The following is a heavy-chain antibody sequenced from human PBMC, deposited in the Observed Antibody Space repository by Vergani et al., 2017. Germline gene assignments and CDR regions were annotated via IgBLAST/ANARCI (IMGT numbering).Heavy chain of an antibody. J-gene: IGHJ6*03. CDR3: ASLGWYSSSSPTYYYYMDV. CDR1: GGSFSGYY. D-gene: IGHD6-6*01. Sequence: QVQLQQWGAGLLKPSETLSLTCAVYGGSFSGYYWSWIRQPPGKGLEWIGEINHSGSTNYNPSLKSRVTISVDTSKNQFSLKLSSVTAADTAVYYCASLGWYSSSSPTYYYYMDVWGKGTTVTVSS. CDR2: INHSGST. V-gene: IGHV4-34*01.